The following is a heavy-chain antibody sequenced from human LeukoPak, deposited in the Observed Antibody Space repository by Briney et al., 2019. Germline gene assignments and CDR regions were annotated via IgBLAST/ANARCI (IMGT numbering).Heavy chain of an antibody. D-gene: IGHD3-16*01. V-gene: IGHV3-48*01. CDR3: AGGESEDTRSGDFAY. Sequence: GGSLRLSCAASGFTFSSYSMNWVRQAPGKGLEWLSYISSSSATIYYADSVKGRFTISRDNAKNSLYLQMNSLRAEDTAVYYCAGGESEDTRSGDFAYWGQGTLVIVSS. CDR1: GFTFSSYS. J-gene: IGHJ4*02. CDR2: ISSSSATI.